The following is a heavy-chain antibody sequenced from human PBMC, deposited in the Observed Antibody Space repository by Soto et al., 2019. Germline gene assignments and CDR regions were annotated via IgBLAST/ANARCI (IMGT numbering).Heavy chain of an antibody. Sequence: PSETMSLTCTVSGGSISSSTSYWGWIRQPPGKGLEWIGSINYSGRTYYNPSLKSRITISVDTSKNQFSLKLSSVTAADTAVYFCAKTGFWSDYRVADYWGQGTLVTVSS. CDR3: AKTGFWSDYRVADY. D-gene: IGHD3-3*01. J-gene: IGHJ4*02. V-gene: IGHV4-39*01. CDR2: INYSGRT. CDR1: GGSISSSTSY.